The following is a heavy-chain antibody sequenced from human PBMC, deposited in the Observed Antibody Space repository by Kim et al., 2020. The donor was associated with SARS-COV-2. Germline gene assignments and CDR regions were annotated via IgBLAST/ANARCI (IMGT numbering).Heavy chain of an antibody. D-gene: IGHD5-12*01. V-gene: IGHV3-48*02. J-gene: IGHJ4*02. Sequence: AGSVNGGFTISRDNAKNSLYLQMNSLRDEDTAVYYCAGVGEVDIVATIWDWGQGTLVTVSS. CDR3: AGVGEVDIVATIWD.